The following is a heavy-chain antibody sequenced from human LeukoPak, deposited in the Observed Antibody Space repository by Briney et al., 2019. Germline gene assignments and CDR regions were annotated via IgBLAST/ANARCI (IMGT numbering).Heavy chain of an antibody. Sequence: SETLSLTSTVSGGSISSYYWSWIRQPPGKGLEWIGYIYTSGSTNYNPSLKSRVTISVDTSKNQFSLKLSSVTAADTAVYYCARLGRLTGYYNVLDWFDPWGQGTLVTVSS. CDR2: IYTSGST. CDR3: ARLGRLTGYYNVLDWFDP. V-gene: IGHV4-4*09. J-gene: IGHJ5*02. CDR1: GGSISSYY. D-gene: IGHD3-9*01.